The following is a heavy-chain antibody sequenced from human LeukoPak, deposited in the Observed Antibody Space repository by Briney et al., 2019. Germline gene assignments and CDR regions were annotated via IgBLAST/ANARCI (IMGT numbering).Heavy chain of an antibody. D-gene: IGHD6-13*01. CDR3: ARSGQHLFDF. Sequence: PGGSLRLSCAASGFTFNNYAMSWVRQAPGKGLEWVSYISSSGGTISYADSVKGRFTISRDNAKNSLYLQMNSLRAEDTAIYYCARSGQHLFDFWGQGTLVTVSS. V-gene: IGHV3-48*03. CDR1: GFTFNNYA. J-gene: IGHJ4*02. CDR2: ISSSGGTI.